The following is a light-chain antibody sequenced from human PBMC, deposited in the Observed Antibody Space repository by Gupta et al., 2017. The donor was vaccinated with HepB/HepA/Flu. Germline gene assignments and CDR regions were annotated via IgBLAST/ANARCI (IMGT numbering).Light chain of an antibody. Sequence: QSVLTQPPPASGTPGQRVTISCSGSSSNIGINAVNWYQQLPGTAPNLLIYSNNQRPSGVPDLFSGSKSGTSASLAISVLQSEDEADYFCAACDDSLNGPLFGGGTKLTVL. V-gene: IGLV1-44*01. CDR1: SSNIGINA. J-gene: IGLJ2*01. CDR3: AACDDSLNGPL. CDR2: SNN.